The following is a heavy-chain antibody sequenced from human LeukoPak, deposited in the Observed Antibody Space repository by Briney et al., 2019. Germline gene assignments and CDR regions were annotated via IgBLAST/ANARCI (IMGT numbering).Heavy chain of an antibody. V-gene: IGHV3-23*01. CDR3: AKDFGSRHVLLWFGELLGI. J-gene: IGHJ3*02. D-gene: IGHD3-10*01. CDR2: ISGSGGST. CDR1: GFTFSSYA. Sequence: GGSLRLSCAASGFTFSSYAMSWVRQAPGKGLEWVSAISGSGGSTYYADSVKGRFTISRDNSRNTLYLQMNSLRAEDTAVYYCAKDFGSRHVLLWFGELLGIWGQGTMVTVSS.